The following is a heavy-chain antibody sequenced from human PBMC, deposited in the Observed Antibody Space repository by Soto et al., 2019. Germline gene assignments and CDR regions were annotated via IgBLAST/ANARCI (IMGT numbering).Heavy chain of an antibody. J-gene: IGHJ6*02. Sequence: QVQLVQSGAEVKKPGSSVKVSCKASGGTFSNYAISWVRQAPGQGLEWMGGSIPISGTANYAQKFQGRVTIPAGESTSTAYMELSSLRSEDTAVYYCARSQGSSTSLEIYYYYYYGMDVWGQGTTVTVSS. CDR1: GGTFSNYA. CDR2: SIPISGTA. CDR3: ARSQGSSTSLEIYYYYYYGMDV. D-gene: IGHD2-2*01. V-gene: IGHV1-69*01.